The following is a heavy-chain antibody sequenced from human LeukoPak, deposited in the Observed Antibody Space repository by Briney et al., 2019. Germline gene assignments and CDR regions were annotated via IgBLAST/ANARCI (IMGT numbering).Heavy chain of an antibody. CDR2: IKQDGSDK. CDR3: ARSGLGSGSYTYYYYYYGMDV. Sequence: GGSLRLSCAASGFIFSNYWMSWVRQTPGKGLEWVANIKQDGSDKYYVDSVKGRFTISRDNAKNSLSLQMNSLRAEDTAVYYCARSGLGSGSYTYYYYYYGMDVWGQGTTVTVSS. CDR1: GFIFSNYW. J-gene: IGHJ6*02. D-gene: IGHD3-10*01. V-gene: IGHV3-7*01.